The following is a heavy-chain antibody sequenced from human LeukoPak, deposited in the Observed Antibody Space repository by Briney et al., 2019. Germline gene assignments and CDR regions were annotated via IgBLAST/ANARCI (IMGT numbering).Heavy chain of an antibody. V-gene: IGHV4-4*07. D-gene: IGHD2-15*01. CDR3: ASSMVVAPQGWDYFDY. Sequence: PSETLSLTCTVSGGSISIYYWSWIRQPAGKGLEWIGRIYTSGTTNYNPSLKSRVTMSVDTSENQFSLKLSSVTAADTAVYYCASSMVVAPQGWDYFDYWGQGTLVTVSS. CDR2: IYTSGTT. J-gene: IGHJ4*02. CDR1: GGSISIYY.